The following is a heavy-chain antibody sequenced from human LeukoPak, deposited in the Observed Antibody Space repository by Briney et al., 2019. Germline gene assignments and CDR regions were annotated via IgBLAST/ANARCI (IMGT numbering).Heavy chain of an antibody. CDR3: ARDSSGWKPLDY. D-gene: IGHD6-19*01. Sequence: GGSLRLSCAASGFTFSSYGMHWVRQAPGKGLEWVAVIWYDGSNKYYADSVKGRFTISRDNSKNTLFLQMNSLRAEDTAVYHCARDSSGWKPLDYWGQGTLVTVSS. J-gene: IGHJ4*02. CDR1: GFTFSSYG. V-gene: IGHV3-33*01. CDR2: IWYDGSNK.